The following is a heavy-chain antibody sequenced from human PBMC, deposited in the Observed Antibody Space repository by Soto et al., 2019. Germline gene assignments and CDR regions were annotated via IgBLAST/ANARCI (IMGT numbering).Heavy chain of an antibody. CDR1: GFTFSSYA. CDR2: ISYDGSNK. Sequence: QVQLVESGGGVVQPGRSLRLSCAASGFTFSSYAMHWVRQAPGKVLEWVAVISYDGSNKYYADSVKGRFTISRDNSKNTLYLQMNSLRAEDTAVYYCARAPSGYYNWFDPWGQGTLVTVSS. D-gene: IGHD3-22*01. J-gene: IGHJ5*02. V-gene: IGHV3-30-3*01. CDR3: ARAPSGYYNWFDP.